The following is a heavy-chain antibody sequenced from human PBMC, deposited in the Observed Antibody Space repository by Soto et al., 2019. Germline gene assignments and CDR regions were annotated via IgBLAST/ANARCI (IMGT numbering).Heavy chain of an antibody. V-gene: IGHV3-11*01. CDR2: ISGPGSVL. Sequence: QMQLVESGGGLVRSGGSLKLSCVSSGFTFSDYYMHWMRQAPGKGLEWVSCISGPGSVLSYADSVKGRFTTSRDNAKDSLFLQVNNLRAEDTALYYCARGKYPGSVDVWGQGTMVTVSS. CDR3: ARGKYPGSVDV. J-gene: IGHJ3*01. CDR1: GFTFSDYY.